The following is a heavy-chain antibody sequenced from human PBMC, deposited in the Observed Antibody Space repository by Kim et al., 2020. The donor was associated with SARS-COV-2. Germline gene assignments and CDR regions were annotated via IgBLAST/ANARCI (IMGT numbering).Heavy chain of an antibody. J-gene: IGHJ3*02. Sequence: SETLSLTCSVSGASITSGTYYWGWIRQPPGKGLEFIGIIFYTGVTHYNPSLKSRVTMSVDTSKHQFSLRLRSVTAADTAVYYCARHGEFFPGAFDIWGLGTIVTVSS. V-gene: IGHV4-39*01. CDR1: GASITSGTYY. CDR2: IFYTGVT. CDR3: ARHGEFFPGAFDI. D-gene: IGHD3-10*01.